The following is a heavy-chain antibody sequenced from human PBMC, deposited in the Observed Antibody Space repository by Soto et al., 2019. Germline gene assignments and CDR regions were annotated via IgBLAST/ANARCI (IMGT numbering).Heavy chain of an antibody. V-gene: IGHV1-69*12. CDR3: ARDGDPGYAFWSGPLGGGRFDP. Sequence: QVQLVQSGAEVKKPGSSVNVSCKTSGATFGNTAVTWVRQAPGQGLEWMGGIVPMFGTANYAQKFQGRVTITADESTNTAYMELSRLRPDDTAVYYCARDGDPGYAFWSGPLGGGRFDPWGQGTLVTVSS. D-gene: IGHD3-3*01. CDR2: IVPMFGTA. J-gene: IGHJ5*02. CDR1: GATFGNTA.